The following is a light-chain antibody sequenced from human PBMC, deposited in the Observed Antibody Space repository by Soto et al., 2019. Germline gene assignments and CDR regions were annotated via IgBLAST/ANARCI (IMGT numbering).Light chain of an antibody. V-gene: IGKV1-17*01. Sequence: DIQMTQSPSSLSASVVDRVTITCLASQSISSYLNWYQQKPGKAPKLLIYAASSLQSGVPSRFSGSGSGTEFTLTISSLQPEDFATYYCLQHNSYPPTFGQGTKVDNK. CDR3: LQHNSYPPT. CDR2: AAS. CDR1: QSISSY. J-gene: IGKJ1*01.